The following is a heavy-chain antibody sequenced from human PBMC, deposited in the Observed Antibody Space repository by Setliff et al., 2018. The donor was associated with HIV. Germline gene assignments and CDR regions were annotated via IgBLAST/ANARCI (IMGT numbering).Heavy chain of an antibody. Sequence: SETLSLTCTVSGGSIRSNGHYYWSWIRQLPGQGLEWVGYIYHSGSTYYNPSLKSRLTISVDTSKNQFSLKLNSVTAADTAVYYCARAVRSEYSYRDYFDPWGQGTRVTVSS. J-gene: IGHJ4*02. D-gene: IGHD5-18*01. V-gene: IGHV4-31*03. CDR3: ARAVRSEYSYRDYFDP. CDR1: GGSIRSNGHYY. CDR2: IYHSGST.